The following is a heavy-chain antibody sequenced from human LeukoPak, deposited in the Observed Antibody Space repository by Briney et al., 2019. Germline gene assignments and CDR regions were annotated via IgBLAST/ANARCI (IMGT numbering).Heavy chain of an antibody. J-gene: IGHJ4*02. CDR1: GDSISSDKW. Sequence: KPSGTLSLTCAVSGDSISSDKWWGWVRQPPGKGLEYIGEFHQSVSTNYNPSLKSRLTISVDNSKNQFSLKLSSVTAADTAVYYCACHSGWSGPSEWGQGTLVTVSS. D-gene: IGHD6-19*01. CDR2: FHQSVST. V-gene: IGHV4-4*02. CDR3: ACHSGWSGPSE.